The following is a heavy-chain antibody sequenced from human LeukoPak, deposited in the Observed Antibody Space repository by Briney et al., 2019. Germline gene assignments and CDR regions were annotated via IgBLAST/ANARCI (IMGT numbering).Heavy chain of an antibody. CDR2: ISSSSGYI. CDR1: GFTFSSYS. V-gene: IGHV3-21*01. Sequence: GGSLRLSCAASGFTFSSYSMNWVRQAPGKGLEWVSSISSSSGYIYYADSVKGRFTISRDNAKNSLYLQMNSLRAEDTAVYYCARWSDFVVVPAATSYYYYYGMDVWGQGTTVTVSS. D-gene: IGHD2-2*01. J-gene: IGHJ6*02. CDR3: ARWSDFVVVPAATSYYYYYGMDV.